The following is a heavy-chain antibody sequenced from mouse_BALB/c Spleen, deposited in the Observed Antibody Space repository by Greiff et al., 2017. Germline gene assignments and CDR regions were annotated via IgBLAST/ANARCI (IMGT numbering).Heavy chain of an antibody. Sequence: QVQLQQPGAELVKPGASVKMSCKASGYTFTSYWMHWVKQRPGQGLEWIGVIDPSDSYTSYNQKFKGKATLTVDTSSSTAYMQLSSLTSEDSAVYYCTRRGTTVDYAMDYWGQGTSVTVSS. CDR3: TRRGTTVDYAMDY. CDR1: GYTFTSYW. J-gene: IGHJ4*01. D-gene: IGHD1-1*01. CDR2: IDPSDSYT. V-gene: IGHV1S127*01.